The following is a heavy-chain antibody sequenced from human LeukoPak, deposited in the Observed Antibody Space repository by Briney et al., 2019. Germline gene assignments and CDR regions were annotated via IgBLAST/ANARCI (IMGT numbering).Heavy chain of an antibody. CDR2: IIPIFGTA. CDR1: GGTFSSYA. CDR3: AGDSRDYGSGSSQYYFDY. J-gene: IGHJ4*02. V-gene: IGHV1-69*13. D-gene: IGHD3-10*01. Sequence: SVKVFCKASGGTFSSYAISWVRQAPGQGLEWMGGIIPIFGTANYAQKFQGRVTMTADESTSTAYMELSSLRSEDTAVYYCAGDSRDYGSGSSQYYFDYWGQGTLVTVSS.